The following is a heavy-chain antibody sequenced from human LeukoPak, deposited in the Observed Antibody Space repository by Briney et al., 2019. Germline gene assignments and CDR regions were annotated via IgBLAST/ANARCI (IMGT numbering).Heavy chain of an antibody. Sequence: SETLSLTCTVSGGSLSSYYWSWIRQPAGKGLEWIGRVYTSGSTNYNPSLKSRVTMSVDTSKNQFSLKLSSVTAADTAVYYCARGPLPYGSGSYYNLNYYYYMDVWGKGTTVTISS. CDR3: ARGPLPYGSGSYYNLNYYYYMDV. V-gene: IGHV4-4*07. D-gene: IGHD3-10*01. CDR2: VYTSGST. CDR1: GGSLSSYY. J-gene: IGHJ6*03.